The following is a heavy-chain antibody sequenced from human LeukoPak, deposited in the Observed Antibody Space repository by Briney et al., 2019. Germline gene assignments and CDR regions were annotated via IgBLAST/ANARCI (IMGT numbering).Heavy chain of an antibody. J-gene: IGHJ2*01. CDR3: ASVDTPRARYFDL. CDR2: FYHTGNT. CDR1: GYSISNHYY. V-gene: IGHV4-38-2*01. Sequence: SETLSLTCAVSGYSISNHYYWAWIRQPPGKGLEWIGSFYHTGNTYYNPSLQSRVAISVDTSKNQFSLELTPVTAADTAVYYCASVDTPRARYFDLWGRGILVIVSS. D-gene: IGHD5-18*01.